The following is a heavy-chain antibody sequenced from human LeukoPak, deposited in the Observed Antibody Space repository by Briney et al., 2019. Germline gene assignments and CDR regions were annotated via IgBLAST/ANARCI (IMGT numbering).Heavy chain of an antibody. V-gene: IGHV1-2*02. CDR1: GYTFTGYY. J-gene: IGHJ4*02. CDR3: ASSIAVAAPTDY. D-gene: IGHD6-19*01. Sequence: ASVKVSCKASGYTFTGYYMHWVRQAPGQGLEWMGWVNPNSGGTNYAQKFQGRVTMTRDTSISTAYMELSRLRSDDTAVYYCASSIAVAAPTDYWGQGTLVTVSS. CDR2: VNPNSGGT.